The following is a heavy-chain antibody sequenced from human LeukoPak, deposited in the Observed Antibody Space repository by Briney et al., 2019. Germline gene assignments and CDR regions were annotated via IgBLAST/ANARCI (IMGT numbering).Heavy chain of an antibody. CDR3: ASGGFYDFWSGYYTLFGY. Sequence: GRSLRLSCAASEFTFSSYGMHWVRQAPGKGLEWVAVISYDGSNKYYVDSVKGRFTISRDNSKNTLYLQMNSLRAEDTAVYYCASGGFYDFWSGYYTLFGYWGQGTLVTVSS. D-gene: IGHD3-3*01. V-gene: IGHV3-30*03. J-gene: IGHJ4*02. CDR1: EFTFSSYG. CDR2: ISYDGSNK.